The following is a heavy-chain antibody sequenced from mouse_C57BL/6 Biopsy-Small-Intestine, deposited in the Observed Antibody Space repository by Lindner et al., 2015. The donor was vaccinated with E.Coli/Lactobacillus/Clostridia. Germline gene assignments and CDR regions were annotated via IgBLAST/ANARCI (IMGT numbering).Heavy chain of an antibody. Sequence: VQLQESGGGLVQLKGSLKLSCAASGFSFNTYAMNWVRQAPGKGLEWVARIRSKSNNYATYYADSVKDRFTISRDDSESMLYLQMNNLKTEDTAMYYCVRGAMDYWGQGTSVTVSS. CDR1: GFSFNTYA. CDR2: IRSKSNNYAT. V-gene: IGHV10-1*01. J-gene: IGHJ4*01. CDR3: VRGAMDY.